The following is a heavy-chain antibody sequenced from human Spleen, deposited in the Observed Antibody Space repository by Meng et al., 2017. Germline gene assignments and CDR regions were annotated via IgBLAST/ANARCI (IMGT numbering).Heavy chain of an antibody. Sequence: VQLVQSGAEVKKPGASVKVSCKASGYTFTHYAINWLRQAPGQGLEWMGWIDTNTGNPTYAQGFTVRFVFSLNTSVSTAYLQISSLKADDTAVYYCTRDGYSDCSSTSCFDYWGQGTLVTVSS. J-gene: IGHJ4*02. D-gene: IGHD2-2*01. CDR2: IDTNTGNP. CDR1: GYTFTHYA. CDR3: TRDGYSDCSSTSCFDY. V-gene: IGHV7-4-1*02.